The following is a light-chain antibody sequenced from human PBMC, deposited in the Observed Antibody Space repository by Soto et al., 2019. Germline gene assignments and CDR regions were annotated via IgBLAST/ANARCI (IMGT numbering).Light chain of an antibody. CDR1: SSDVGAYNY. V-gene: IGLV2-14*01. CDR2: EVD. CDR3: NSYTSDSTLVV. Sequence: QSVLTQPASVSGSPGQSISISCTGSSSDVGAYNYVAWYQQKPGKAPKLLIYEVDNRPSGISHRFSGSKSGNTASLTISGLQTEDEADYYCNSYTSDSTLVVFGGGTKLTVL. J-gene: IGLJ2*01.